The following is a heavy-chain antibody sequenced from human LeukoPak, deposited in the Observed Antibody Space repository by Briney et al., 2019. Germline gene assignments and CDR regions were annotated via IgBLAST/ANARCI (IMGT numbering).Heavy chain of an antibody. J-gene: IGHJ4*02. CDR2: IIPIFGTA. D-gene: IGHD3-22*01. V-gene: IGHV1-69*05. Sequence: GSSVKVSCKASGGTFSSYAISWVRQAPGQGLEWTGRIIPIFGTANYAQKFQGRVTITTDESTSTAYMELSSLRSEDTAVYYCARANFKGLTYYYDSSGYSDWGQGTLVTVSS. CDR1: GGTFSSYA. CDR3: ARANFKGLTYYYDSSGYSD.